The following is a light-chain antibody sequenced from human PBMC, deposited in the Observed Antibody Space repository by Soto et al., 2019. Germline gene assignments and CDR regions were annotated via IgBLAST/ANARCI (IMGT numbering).Light chain of an antibody. CDR1: SSNIGSNT. CDR3: AAWDDSLNGWV. Sequence: QSVLTPPPSASGTPGQRVTISCSGSSSNIGSNTVNWYQQLPGTAPKLLIYSNNQRPSGVPDRFSGSKSGTSASLAISGLQSEEEADYYCAAWDDSLNGWVFGGGTQLTVL. V-gene: IGLV1-44*01. CDR2: SNN. J-gene: IGLJ3*02.